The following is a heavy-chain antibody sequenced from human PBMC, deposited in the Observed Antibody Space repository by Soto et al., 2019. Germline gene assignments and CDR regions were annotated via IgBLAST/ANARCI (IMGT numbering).Heavy chain of an antibody. CDR2: ISSTTNYI. J-gene: IGHJ4*02. V-gene: IGHV3-21*01. CDR3: ARESEDRTANFDY. CDR1: GFTFTRYS. Sequence: GGSLRLSCAASGFTFTRYSMNWVRQAPGKGPEWVSSISSTTNYIYYGDSRKGRFTISRDNAKKERDRERNRRRAEDTAVDEGARESEDRTANFDYWGQGTLVTVSS.